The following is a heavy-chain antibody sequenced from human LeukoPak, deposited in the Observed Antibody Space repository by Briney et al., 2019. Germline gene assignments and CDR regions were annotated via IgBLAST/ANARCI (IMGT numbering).Heavy chain of an antibody. J-gene: IGHJ3*02. Sequence: SETLSLTCTVSGGSISSYYWSWIRQPPGKGLEWIGYIYYSGSTNYNPSLKSRVTMSVDTSKNQFSLKLSSVTAADTAVYYCARAYYYGSGSYGFDIWGQGTMVTFSS. CDR1: GGSISSYY. V-gene: IGHV4-59*01. CDR3: ARAYYYGSGSYGFDI. CDR2: IYYSGST. D-gene: IGHD3-10*01.